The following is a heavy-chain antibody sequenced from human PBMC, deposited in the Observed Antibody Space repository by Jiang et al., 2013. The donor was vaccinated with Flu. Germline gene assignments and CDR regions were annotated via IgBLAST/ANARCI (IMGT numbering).Heavy chain of an antibody. CDR2: ISGSVVA. V-gene: IGHV3-23*01. D-gene: IGHD3-3*01. Sequence: KGLEWVSAISGSVVAHTTQIRXGRXTXSRDNSKNTLYLQMNSLRAEDTAVYYCAKYDFWSGSIDYWGQGTLVTVSS. CDR3: AKYDFWSGSIDY. J-gene: IGHJ4*02.